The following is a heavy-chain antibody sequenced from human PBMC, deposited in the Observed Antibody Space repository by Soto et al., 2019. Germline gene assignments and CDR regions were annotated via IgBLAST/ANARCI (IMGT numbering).Heavy chain of an antibody. D-gene: IGHD6-6*01. CDR3: ARGGSSSDNGMDV. CDR1: GFSFSTYS. CDR2: ISSRSYTI. Sequence: EVQLVESGGGLVQPGGSLRLSCAASGFSFSTYSMNWVRQAPGKGLEGVSYISSRSYTIYYVDSVKGRFTISRDNAKNSLYLQMNSLRYEDTAVYYCARGGSSSDNGMDVWGQGTTVTVSS. J-gene: IGHJ6*02. V-gene: IGHV3-48*02.